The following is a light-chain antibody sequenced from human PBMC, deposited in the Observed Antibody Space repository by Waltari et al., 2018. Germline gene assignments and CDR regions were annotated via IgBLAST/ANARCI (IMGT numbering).Light chain of an antibody. V-gene: IGLV2-23*02. CDR1: SSDVGSYNL. CDR2: EVS. J-gene: IGLJ3*02. CDR3: CSYAGSSGRV. Sequence: QSALTQPASVSGSPGQSITISCTGTSSDVGSYNLVSWYQQHPGKAPKLMIYEVSKRPSGVSNLFSGSKSGNTASLTISGLQAEDEADYYCCSYAGSSGRVFGGGTKLTVL.